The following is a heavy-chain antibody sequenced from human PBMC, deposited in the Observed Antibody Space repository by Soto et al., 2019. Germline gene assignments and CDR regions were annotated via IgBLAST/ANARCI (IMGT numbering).Heavy chain of an antibody. J-gene: IGHJ4*02. Sequence: GGSLKLSCAASGLPFSTYGMHLVRQAPGKGLEWVAVISYDGNNKYYADSVKGRFTISRDNSKNTLYLQMSSLRAEDTAVYYCAKSVYNWNDGFFDYWGQGTLVTVSS. CDR2: ISYDGNNK. CDR1: GLPFSTYG. V-gene: IGHV3-30*18. D-gene: IGHD1-1*01. CDR3: AKSVYNWNDGFFDY.